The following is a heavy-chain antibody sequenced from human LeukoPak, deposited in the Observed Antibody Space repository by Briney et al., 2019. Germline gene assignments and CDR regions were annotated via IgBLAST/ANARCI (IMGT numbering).Heavy chain of an antibody. CDR3: ARDNFRGRYYFDY. CDR1: AFTFSNAW. V-gene: IGHV3-33*08. CDR2: IWYDGSNK. Sequence: PGGSLRLSCAASAFTFSNAWMNWVRQAPGKGLEWVAVIWYDGSNKYYADSVKGRFTISRDNSKNTLYLQMNSLRAEDTAVYYCARDNFRGRYYFDYWGQGTLVTVSS. D-gene: IGHD3-10*01. J-gene: IGHJ4*02.